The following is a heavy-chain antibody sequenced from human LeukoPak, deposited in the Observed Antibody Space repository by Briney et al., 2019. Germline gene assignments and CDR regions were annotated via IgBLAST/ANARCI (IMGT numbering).Heavy chain of an antibody. Sequence: HGESLKISCKGSGYSFTSSWISWVRQMPGKGLEWMGRIDPGDSFIKYNPSSQGHVTISVDKSISTAYLQWSSLRASDTAMYYCARDEGGVSSWVSHWGQGTLVTVSS. CDR3: ARDEGGVSSWVSH. D-gene: IGHD2-8*02. J-gene: IGHJ4*02. V-gene: IGHV5-10-1*01. CDR1: GYSFTSSW. CDR2: IDPGDSFI.